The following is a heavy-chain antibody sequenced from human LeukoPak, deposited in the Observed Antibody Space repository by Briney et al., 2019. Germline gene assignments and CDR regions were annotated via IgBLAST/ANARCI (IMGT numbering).Heavy chain of an antibody. CDR2: ISGSGGST. V-gene: IGHV3-23*01. Sequence: GGSLRLSCAASGFTFDDYGMSWVRQAPGKGLEWVSGISGSGGSTYYADSVKGRFSISRDNSKNTLYLQMNSLRAEDTAVYYCARSSSGWPNDAFDIWGQGTMVTVSS. J-gene: IGHJ3*02. CDR1: GFTFDDYG. CDR3: ARSSSGWPNDAFDI. D-gene: IGHD6-19*01.